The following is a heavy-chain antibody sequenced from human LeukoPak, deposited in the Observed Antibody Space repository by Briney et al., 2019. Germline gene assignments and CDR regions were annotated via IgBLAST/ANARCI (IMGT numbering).Heavy chain of an antibody. CDR2: ISYDGSDK. CDR3: AKDAAHSYGLYYADL. J-gene: IGHJ5*02. D-gene: IGHD5-18*01. CDR1: GFTFSSYA. V-gene: IGHV3-30*18. Sequence: GGSLRLSCAASGFTFSSYAMHWVRQAPGKGLEWVAVISYDGSDKYFGESVKGRFTISRDNSKNTVYLQMNSLRGEDTAEYYCAKDAAHSYGLYYADLWGQGTLVTVSS.